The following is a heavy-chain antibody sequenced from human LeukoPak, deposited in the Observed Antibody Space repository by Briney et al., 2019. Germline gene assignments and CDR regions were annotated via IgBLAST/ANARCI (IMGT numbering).Heavy chain of an antibody. CDR2: IYYSGST. CDR1: GGSISSYY. D-gene: IGHD4-17*01. Sequence: PSETLSLTCTVSGGSISSYYWSWIRQPPGKGLEWIGYIYYSGSTTYNPSLKSRVTISVDTSKNQFSLKLNSVTAADTAVYYCAREPSTVSAYIWGQGTLVTVSS. V-gene: IGHV4-59*01. CDR3: AREPSTVSAYI. J-gene: IGHJ4*02.